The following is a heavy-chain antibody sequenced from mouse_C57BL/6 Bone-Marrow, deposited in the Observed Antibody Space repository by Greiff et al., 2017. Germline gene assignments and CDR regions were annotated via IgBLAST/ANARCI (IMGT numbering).Heavy chain of an antibody. V-gene: IGHV3-6*01. CDR2: ISYDGSN. CDR1: GYSITSGYY. D-gene: IGHD1-1*01. J-gene: IGHJ2*01. CDR3: ARESLYGSDY. Sequence: EVQRVESGPGLVKPSQSLSLTCSVTGYSITSGYYWNWIRQFPGNKLEWMGYISYDGSNNYNPSLKNRISITRDTSKNQFFLKLNSVTTEDTATYYCARESLYGSDYWGQGTTLTVSS.